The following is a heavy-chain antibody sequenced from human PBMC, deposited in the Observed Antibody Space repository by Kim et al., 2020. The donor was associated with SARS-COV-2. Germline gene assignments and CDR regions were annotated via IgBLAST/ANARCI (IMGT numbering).Heavy chain of an antibody. CDR3: ASGGRGFDWLSPEYFQH. D-gene: IGHD3-9*01. J-gene: IGHJ1*01. Sequence: FQGRVTITADESTSTAYMELSSLRSEDTAVYYCASGGRGFDWLSPEYFQHWGQGTLVTVSS. V-gene: IGHV1-69*01.